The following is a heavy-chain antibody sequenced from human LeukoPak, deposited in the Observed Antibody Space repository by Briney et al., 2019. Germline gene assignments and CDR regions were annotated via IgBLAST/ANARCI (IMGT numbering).Heavy chain of an antibody. Sequence: MPGESLKISCKGSGYSFTSYWIGWVRQMPGKGLEWMGITYPGDPDTRYSPSFQGQVTISADKSISTAYLQWSSLKASDTAMYYCARARHRITMVRGIGDYFDYWGQGTLVTVSS. J-gene: IGHJ4*02. CDR2: TYPGDPDT. CDR1: GYSFTSYW. V-gene: IGHV5-51*01. D-gene: IGHD3-10*01. CDR3: ARARHRITMVRGIGDYFDY.